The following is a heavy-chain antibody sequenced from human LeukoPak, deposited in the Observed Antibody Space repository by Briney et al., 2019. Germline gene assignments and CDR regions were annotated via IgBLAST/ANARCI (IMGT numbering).Heavy chain of an antibody. J-gene: IGHJ4*02. V-gene: IGHV1-18*01. D-gene: IGHD2-15*01. CDR1: GYTFKNYG. CDR3: ARDDCSGGTCSVAFDF. CDR2: ITPFNGNR. Sequence: ASVKVSCKASGYTFKNYGISWVRLAPGVGLEWLGWITPFNGNRIYAWKFQDRVTMNTDTSTNTADLELRGLTSDDTAIYYCARDDCSGGTCSVAFDFWGQETHVTVSS.